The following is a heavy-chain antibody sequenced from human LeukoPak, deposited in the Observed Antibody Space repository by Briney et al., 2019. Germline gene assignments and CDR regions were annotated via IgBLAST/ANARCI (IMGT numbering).Heavy chain of an antibody. CDR2: LSYDGSNK. Sequence: QPGRSLRLSCAASGFTFSSYAMHWVRQAPGKGLEWVAVLSYDGSNKYYADSVKGRFTISRDNSKNTLYLQMNSLRAEDTAVYYCARDNPVGATGPFDYWGQGTLVTVSS. CDR3: ARDNPVGATGPFDY. CDR1: GFTFSSYA. V-gene: IGHV3-30-3*01. J-gene: IGHJ4*02. D-gene: IGHD1-26*01.